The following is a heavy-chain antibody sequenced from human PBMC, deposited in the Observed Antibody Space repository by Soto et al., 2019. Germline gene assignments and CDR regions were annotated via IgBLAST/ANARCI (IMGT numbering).Heavy chain of an antibody. V-gene: IGHV1-69*12. Sequence: QVQLVQSGAEVKKPGSSLNVSCTASGGSLSNFGISWVRQAPGQGLEWMGAIIPVFGTPNYAQKFQDRVTINADESTTTVYMEVRSLTSADTAVYYCARGDATKIVVTTYYAMDVWGQGTTVTVSS. J-gene: IGHJ6*02. D-gene: IGHD3-22*01. CDR1: GGSLSNFG. CDR3: ARGDATKIVVTTYYAMDV. CDR2: IIPVFGTP.